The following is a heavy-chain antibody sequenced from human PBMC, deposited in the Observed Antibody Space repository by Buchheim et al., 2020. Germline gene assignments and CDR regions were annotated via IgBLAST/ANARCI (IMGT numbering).Heavy chain of an antibody. CDR2: IWYDGSNK. CDR1: GFTFSSYG. Sequence: QVQLVESGGGVVQPGRSLRLSCAASGFTFSSYGMHWVRLAPGKGLEWVAVIWYDGSNKYYADSVKGRFTISRDNSKNTLYLQMNSLRAEDTAVYYCARDTSGGSSYYYGMDVWGQGTT. J-gene: IGHJ6*02. V-gene: IGHV3-33*01. D-gene: IGHD2-15*01. CDR3: ARDTSGGSSYYYGMDV.